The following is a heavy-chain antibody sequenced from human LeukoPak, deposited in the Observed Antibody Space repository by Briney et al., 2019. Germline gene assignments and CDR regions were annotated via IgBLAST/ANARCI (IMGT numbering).Heavy chain of an antibody. J-gene: IGHJ4*02. CDR1: GLTFNSYW. CDR2: IKQEGSEK. Sequence: GGSLRLSCAASGLTFNSYWMSWVRQAPGKGLEWVANIKQEGSEKYYVDSVKGRFTISRDNAKNSLYLQMNSLRAEDTAVYYCARGVVGVAGLVNYWGQGTLVTVSS. V-gene: IGHV3-7*03. D-gene: IGHD6-19*01. CDR3: ARGVVGVAGLVNY.